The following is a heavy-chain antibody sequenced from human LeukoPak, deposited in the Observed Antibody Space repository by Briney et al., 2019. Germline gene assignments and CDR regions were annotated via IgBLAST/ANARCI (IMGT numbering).Heavy chain of an antibody. J-gene: IGHJ4*02. D-gene: IGHD3-9*01. CDR3: ARHRYYDILTGYPKPLDY. V-gene: IGHV1-2*02. CDR1: GGTFSSYA. Sequence: ASVKVSCKASGGTFSSYAISWVRQAPGQGLEWMGWINPNSGGTNYAQKFQGRVTMTRDTSISTAYMELSRLRSDDTALYYCARHRYYDILTGYPKPLDYWGQGTLVTVSS. CDR2: INPNSGGT.